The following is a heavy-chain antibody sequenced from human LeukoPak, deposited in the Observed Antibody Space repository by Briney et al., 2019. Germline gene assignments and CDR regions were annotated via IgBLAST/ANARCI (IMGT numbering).Heavy chain of an antibody. D-gene: IGHD3-9*01. J-gene: IGHJ4*02. V-gene: IGHV6-1*01. CDR2: TRYRSTWNT. CDR1: GDSVSSKSVS. Sequence: SQTLSDPCAISGDSVSSKSVSWSWMRQSPSRGLEYLGRTRYRSTWNTFYSLSVEGRITINADTSRNEVSLRLSSVTPEDTALYYCVRDFDWAFDYWGQATLTTVSS. CDR3: VRDFDWAFDY.